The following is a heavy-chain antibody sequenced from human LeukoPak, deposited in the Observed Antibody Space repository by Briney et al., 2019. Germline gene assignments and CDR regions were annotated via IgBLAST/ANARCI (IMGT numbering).Heavy chain of an antibody. CDR1: GGTFSSYA. CDR3: ASHLGGLQEFDY. J-gene: IGHJ4*02. V-gene: IGHV1-69*01. CDR2: IIPIFGTA. D-gene: IGHD5-24*01. Sequence: ASVKVSCKASGGTFSSYAISWVRQAPGQGLEWMGGIIPIFGTANYAQKFQGRVTITADESTSTAYMELSSLRSEDTAVYYCASHLGGLQEFDYWGQGTLVTVSS.